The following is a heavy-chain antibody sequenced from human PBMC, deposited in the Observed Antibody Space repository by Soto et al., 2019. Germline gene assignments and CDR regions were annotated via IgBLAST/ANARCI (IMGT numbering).Heavy chain of an antibody. D-gene: IGHD3-22*01. J-gene: IGHJ6*02. CDR2: INHSGST. CDR3: ARGFRRITMIRQVYYYGMDV. V-gene: IGHV4-34*01. Sequence: PSETLSLTCAVYGGSFSGYYWSWIRQPPGKGLEWIGEINHSGSTNYNPSLKSRVTISVDTSKNQFSLKLSSVTAADTAVYYCARGFRRITMIRQVYYYGMDVWGQGTTVTVSS. CDR1: GGSFSGYY.